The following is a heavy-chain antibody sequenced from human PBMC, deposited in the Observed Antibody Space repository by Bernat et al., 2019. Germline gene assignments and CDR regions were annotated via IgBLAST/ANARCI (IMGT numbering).Heavy chain of an antibody. CDR1: GFTFSSYG. V-gene: IGHV3-33*01. CDR2: IWYDGSNK. J-gene: IGHJ4*02. Sequence: QVQLVESGGGVVQPGRSLRLSCAASGFTFSSYGMHWFRMAPGKGLEWVAVIWYDGSNKYYADSVKGRFTISRDNSKNTLYLLMNSLGAEDTAVYYCARDPQYSSAPCFDYWGQGTLVTVSS. CDR3: ARDPQYSSAPCFDY. D-gene: IGHD6-25*01.